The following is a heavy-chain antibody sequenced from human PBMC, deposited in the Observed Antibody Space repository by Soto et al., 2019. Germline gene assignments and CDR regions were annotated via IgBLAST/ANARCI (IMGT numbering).Heavy chain of an antibody. CDR1: GYTFTNYA. CDR3: ARAWFGDFVYYSDY. CDR2: ISAYNGNT. D-gene: IGHD3-10*01. Sequence: QVQLVQSGAEVKKPGASVKVSCKASGYTFTNYAISWLRQAPGQGLEWMGWISAYNGNTNYAQKLQGRVTMTTDTSTSSAAMELRSLRSDDTAVYYCARAWFGDFVYYSDYWGQGTLVTVSS. V-gene: IGHV1-18*01. J-gene: IGHJ4*02.